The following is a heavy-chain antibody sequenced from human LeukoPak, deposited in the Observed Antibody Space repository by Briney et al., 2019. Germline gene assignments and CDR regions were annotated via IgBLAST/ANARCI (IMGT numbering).Heavy chain of an antibody. D-gene: IGHD1-7*01. CDR2: IWFDGSNK. V-gene: IGHV3-30*02. CDR1: GFTFSIYG. J-gene: IGHJ5*02. Sequence: GGSLRLSCAAPGFTFSIYGMHWVRQAPGKGLEWVAFIWFDGSNKYYADSVKGRFTISRDNSKNTLYLQMNSLRVEDTAVYYCASRGITGTTSYNYFDPWGQGTLVTVSS. CDR3: ASRGITGTTSYNYFDP.